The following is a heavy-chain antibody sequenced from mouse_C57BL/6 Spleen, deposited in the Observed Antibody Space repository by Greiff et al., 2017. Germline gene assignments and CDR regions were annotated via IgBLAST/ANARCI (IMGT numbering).Heavy chain of an antibody. CDR2: IYPGDGDT. V-gene: IGHV1-80*01. CDR1: GYAFSSYW. J-gene: IGHJ4*01. CDR3: ARRGFNWDGAMDY. Sequence: QVHVKQSGAELVKPGASVKISCKASGYAFSSYWMNWVKQRPGKGLEWIGQIYPGDGDTNYNGKFKGKATLTADKSSSTAYMQLSSLTSGDSAVYFCARRGFNWDGAMDYWGQGTSVTVSS. D-gene: IGHD4-1*01.